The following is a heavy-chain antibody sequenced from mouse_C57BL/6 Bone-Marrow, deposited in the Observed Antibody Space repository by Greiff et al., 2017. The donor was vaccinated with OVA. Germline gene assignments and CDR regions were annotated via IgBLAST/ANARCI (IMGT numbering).Heavy chain of an antibody. CDR1: GYAFSSSW. CDR3: ARPLITTVVATDLYFDV. Sequence: VQLQQSGPELVKPGASVKISCKASGYAFSSSWMNWVKQRPGKGLEWIGRIYPGDGDTNYNGKFKGKATLTADKSSSTAYMQLSSLTSEDSAVYFCARPLITTVVATDLYFDVWGTGTTGTVSS. J-gene: IGHJ1*03. CDR2: IYPGDGDT. V-gene: IGHV1-82*01. D-gene: IGHD1-1*01.